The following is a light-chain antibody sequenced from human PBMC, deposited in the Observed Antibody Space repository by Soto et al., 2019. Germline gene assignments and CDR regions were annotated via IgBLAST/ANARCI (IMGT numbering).Light chain of an antibody. CDR2: GSS. V-gene: IGKV3-20*01. CDR3: QQYGSSPPYS. Sequence: EVVLTQSPGTLSLSPGERATLSCRASQSVSNNYLAWYQQKPGQSPRLLIFGSSDRATGIPDRFSGSGSGTAFTLTISKPEPEDFGVYYWQQYGSSPPYSFGQGPQLEIK. CDR1: QSVSNNY. J-gene: IGKJ2*01.